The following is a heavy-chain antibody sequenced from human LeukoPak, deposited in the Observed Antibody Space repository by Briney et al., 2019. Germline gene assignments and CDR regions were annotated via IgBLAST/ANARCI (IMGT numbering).Heavy chain of an antibody. D-gene: IGHD3-9*01. J-gene: IGHJ4*02. CDR1: GGSFSGYY. CDR2: INHSGST. V-gene: IGHV4-34*01. Sequence: PSETLSLTCAVYGGSFSGYYWSWIRQPPGKGLEWIGEINHSGSTNYNPSLKSRVTISVDTSKNQFSLKLSSVTAADTAVYYCARGDYDILTGYSIDYWGQGTLVTVSS. CDR3: ARGDYDILTGYSIDY.